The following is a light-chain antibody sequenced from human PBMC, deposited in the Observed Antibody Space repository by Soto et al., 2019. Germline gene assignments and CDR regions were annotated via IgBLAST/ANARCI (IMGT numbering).Light chain of an antibody. V-gene: IGLV2-14*01. Sequence: QSALTQPASVSGSPGQSITISCTGTSSDVGGYNYVSWYQQHPGKAPKLMIYDVSNRPSGVSNRFSGSKSGNTASLTISGLQAEDEADYYCSSCTSSSTPGVVFGGGTKLTVL. CDR2: DVS. J-gene: IGLJ2*01. CDR1: SSDVGGYNY. CDR3: SSCTSSSTPGVV.